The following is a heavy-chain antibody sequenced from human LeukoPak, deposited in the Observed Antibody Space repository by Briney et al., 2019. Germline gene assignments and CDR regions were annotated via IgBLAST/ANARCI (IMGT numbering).Heavy chain of an antibody. CDR3: ARGGSYRYYFDY. J-gene: IGHJ4*02. V-gene: IGHV4-59*01. CDR2: IYYSGST. D-gene: IGHD1-26*01. CDR1: GGSISNYY. Sequence: SETLSLTCTVSGGSISNYYWSWIRQPPGKGLEWIGYIYYSGSTNYNPSLKSRVTISVDTSKNQFSLKLSSVTAADTAVYYCARGGSYRYYFDYWGQGTLVTVSS.